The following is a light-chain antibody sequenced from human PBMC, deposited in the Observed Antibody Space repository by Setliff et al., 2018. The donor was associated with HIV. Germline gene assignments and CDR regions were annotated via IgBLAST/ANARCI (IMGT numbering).Light chain of an antibody. Sequence: QSALTQPASVSGSPGQSITISCSGTSSDVGSYNLVSWFQQHPGKAPKLMIYGVSNRPSGVSNRFSGSKFGNTASLTISGLQAEDEADYYCNSYTSRSTYVFGPGTKVTVL. CDR2: GVS. V-gene: IGLV2-14*02. J-gene: IGLJ1*01. CDR1: SSDVGSYNL. CDR3: NSYTSRSTYV.